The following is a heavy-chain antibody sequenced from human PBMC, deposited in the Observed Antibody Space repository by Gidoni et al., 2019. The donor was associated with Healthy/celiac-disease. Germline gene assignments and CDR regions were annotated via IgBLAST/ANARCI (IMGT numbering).Heavy chain of an antibody. CDR2: IYYSGST. CDR1: GGSISRGGYY. V-gene: IGHV4-31*03. Sequence: QVQLQESGPGLVKPSQTLSLTCTVSGGSISRGGYYWSWIRQHPGKGLEWIGYIYYSGSTYYNPSLKSRVTISVDTSKNQFSLKLSSVTAADTAVYYCARGLVGTAMDSYYFDYWGQGTLVTVSS. CDR3: ARGLVGTAMDSYYFDY. J-gene: IGHJ4*02. D-gene: IGHD5-18*01.